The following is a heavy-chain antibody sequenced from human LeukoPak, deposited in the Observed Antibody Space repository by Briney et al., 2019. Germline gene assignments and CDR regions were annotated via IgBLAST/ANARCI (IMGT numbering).Heavy chain of an antibody. J-gene: IGHJ6*02. V-gene: IGHV3-30*03. CDR3: ARWYYGMDV. CDR1: GFTFSDYG. Sequence: GGSLRLSCVASGFTFSDYGMHWVRQAPGKGLEWVALISYDESNKVYADSVKDRFTISRDNAKNTLYLQMDSLRAEDTAVYYCARWYYGMDVWGQGTTVTVSS. CDR2: ISYDESNK.